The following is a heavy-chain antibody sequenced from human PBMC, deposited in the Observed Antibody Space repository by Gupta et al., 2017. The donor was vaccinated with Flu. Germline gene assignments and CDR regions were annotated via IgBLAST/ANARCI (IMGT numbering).Heavy chain of an antibody. V-gene: IGHV3-33*01. CDR2: IWYDGSNK. Sequence: QVQLVESGGGVVQPGRSLRLSCAASGFTFSSYGMHWVRQAPGKGLEWVAVIWYDGSNKYYADSVKGRFTISRDNSKNTLYLQMNSLRAEDTAVYYCAREPITISAYGMDVWGQGTTVTVSS. CDR1: GFTFSSYG. J-gene: IGHJ6*02. D-gene: IGHD3-3*01. CDR3: AREPITISAYGMDV.